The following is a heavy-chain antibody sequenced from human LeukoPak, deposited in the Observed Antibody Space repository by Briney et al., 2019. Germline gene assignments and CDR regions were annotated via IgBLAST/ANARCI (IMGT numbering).Heavy chain of an antibody. CDR2: MNPNSGNT. Sequence: ASVKVSCKASGYTFTSYDINWVRQATGQGLEWMGWMNPNSGNTGYAQKFQGRVSLTRDTSITTAYMELSSLRSDDTAFYYCARAPMGVAPLYWGQGTLVTVSS. J-gene: IGHJ4*02. D-gene: IGHD1-26*01. CDR3: ARAPMGVAPLY. CDR1: GYTFTSYD. V-gene: IGHV1-8*01.